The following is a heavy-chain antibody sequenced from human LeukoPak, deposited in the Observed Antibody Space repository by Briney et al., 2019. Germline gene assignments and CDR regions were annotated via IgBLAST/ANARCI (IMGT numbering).Heavy chain of an antibody. CDR3: ARWDGYGGDYWGLDV. V-gene: IGHV4-39*01. D-gene: IGHD4-23*01. Sequence: SETLSLTCAFSHGSISSSSYYWGWIRQAPGKGLEWIGHIYYSGTTYYNPSLKSRVTISIDTSKNQFSLKLSFVTAADTAVYSCARWDGYGGDYWGLDVWGQGTTVVVSS. J-gene: IGHJ6*02. CDR1: HGSISSSSYY. CDR2: IYYSGTT.